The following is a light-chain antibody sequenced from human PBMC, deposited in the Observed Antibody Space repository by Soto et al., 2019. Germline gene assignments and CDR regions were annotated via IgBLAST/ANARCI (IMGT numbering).Light chain of an antibody. J-gene: IGKJ1*01. CDR2: LGS. CDR3: VQALQSPPWT. V-gene: IGKV2-28*01. Sequence: DIVVTQSPLTLPVTPGETASISCRSSQSLLHSNGYNYLDWYLQKPGQSPQLLIYLGSNRASGVPDRFSGSGSGTYFTLKISRVEAEDVGVYYCVQALQSPPWTFGQGTKVEIK. CDR1: QSLLHSNGYNY.